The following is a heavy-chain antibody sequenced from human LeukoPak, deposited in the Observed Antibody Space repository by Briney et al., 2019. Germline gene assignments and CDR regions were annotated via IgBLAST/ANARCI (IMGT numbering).Heavy chain of an antibody. D-gene: IGHD5-18*01. V-gene: IGHV3-23*01. CDR3: AKDFRDTSMFTDGYFDS. CDR2: LSGHGDSK. Sequence: GSLRLSCSASGFTFNNYAMSWVRQAPGKGLEWVSGLSGHGDSKYYADSVNGRFSISRDNANNRLYLQMNNLRAEDTAVYYCAKDFRDTSMFTDGYFDSWGQGTLVTVSS. CDR1: GFTFNNYA. J-gene: IGHJ4*02.